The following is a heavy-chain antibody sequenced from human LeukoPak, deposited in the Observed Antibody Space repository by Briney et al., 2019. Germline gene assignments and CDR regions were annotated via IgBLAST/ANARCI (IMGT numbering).Heavy chain of an antibody. V-gene: IGHV3-21*01. CDR2: ISSSSSYI. CDR3: ATVYAYRIAVAGTNKSPNDAFDI. D-gene: IGHD6-19*01. J-gene: IGHJ3*02. Sequence: PGGSLRLSCAASGFTFSSYSMNWVRQAPGKGLEWVSSISSSSSYIYYADSVKGRFTISRDNAKNSLYLQMNSLRAEDTAVYYCATVYAYRIAVAGTNKSPNDAFDIWGQGTMVTVSS. CDR1: GFTFSSYS.